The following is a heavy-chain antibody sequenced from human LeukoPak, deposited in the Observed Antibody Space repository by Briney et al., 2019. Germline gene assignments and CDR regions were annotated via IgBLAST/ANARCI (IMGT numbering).Heavy chain of an antibody. CDR2: IKQDGSEK. Sequence: PGGSLRLSCAASGFTFSSYWMSWVRQAPGKGLEWVANIKQDGSEKYYVDSVKGRFTIPRDNSKNTLYLQMNSLRAEDTAVYYCAKDPWTHEAHPLYYFDYWGQGTLVTVSS. J-gene: IGHJ4*02. D-gene: IGHD3/OR15-3a*01. CDR3: AKDPWTHEAHPLYYFDY. CDR1: GFTFSSYW. V-gene: IGHV3-7*03.